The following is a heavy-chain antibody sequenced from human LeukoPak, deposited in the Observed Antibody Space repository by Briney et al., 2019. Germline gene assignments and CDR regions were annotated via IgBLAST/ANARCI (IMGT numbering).Heavy chain of an antibody. CDR1: GGTFSSYA. V-gene: IGHV1-69*06. D-gene: IGHD1-26*01. Sequence: GASVKVSCKASGGTFSSYAISWVRQAPGQGLEWMGGIIPIFGTANYAQKFQGRVTITADKSTSTAYMELSSLRSEDTAVYYCAREIVKLRFMDVWGKGTTVTVSS. CDR3: AREIVKLRFMDV. CDR2: IIPIFGTA. J-gene: IGHJ6*04.